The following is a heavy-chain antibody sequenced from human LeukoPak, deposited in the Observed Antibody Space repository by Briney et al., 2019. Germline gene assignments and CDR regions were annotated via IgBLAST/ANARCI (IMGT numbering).Heavy chain of an antibody. Sequence: GRSLRLSCAASGFTFSSYGMHWVRQAPGKGLEWVAVISYDGSNKYYAGSVKGRFTISRDNSKNTLYLQMNSLRAEDTAVYYCAKDRIAVAGKGQLMYWGQGTLVTVSS. J-gene: IGHJ4*02. CDR3: AKDRIAVAGKGQLMY. D-gene: IGHD6-19*01. V-gene: IGHV3-30*18. CDR1: GFTFSSYG. CDR2: ISYDGSNK.